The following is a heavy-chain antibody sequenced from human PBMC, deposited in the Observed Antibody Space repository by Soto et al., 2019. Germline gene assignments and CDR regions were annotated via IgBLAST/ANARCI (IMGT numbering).Heavy chain of an antibody. J-gene: IGHJ6*02. CDR3: ARDYIVVVPAAMRDYYYGMDV. Sequence: GGSLRLSCAASGFTFSSYWMHWVRQAPGKGLVWVSRINSDGSSTSYADSVKGRFTISRDNAKNTLYLQMNSLRAEDTAVYYCARDYIVVVPAAMRDYYYGMDVWGQGTTVTVS. CDR2: INSDGSST. D-gene: IGHD2-2*01. CDR1: GFTFSSYW. V-gene: IGHV3-74*01.